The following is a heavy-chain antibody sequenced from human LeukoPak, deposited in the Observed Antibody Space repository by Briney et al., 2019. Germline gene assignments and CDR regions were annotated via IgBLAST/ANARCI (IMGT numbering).Heavy chain of an antibody. CDR1: GFTFDDYG. J-gene: IGHJ4*02. Sequence: GGSLRLSCAASGFTFDDYGMSWVRQAPGKGLEWVSGINWNGGSTGYADSVKGRFTISRGNAKNSLYLQMNSLRAEDTALYYCARELNYDILTGPDYWGQGIQVTVSS. D-gene: IGHD3-9*01. CDR2: INWNGGST. CDR3: ARELNYDILTGPDY. V-gene: IGHV3-20*04.